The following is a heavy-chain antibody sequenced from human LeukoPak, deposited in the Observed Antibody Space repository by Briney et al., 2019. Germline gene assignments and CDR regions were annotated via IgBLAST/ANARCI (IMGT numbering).Heavy chain of an antibody. CDR2: ITSSGGST. Sequence: QAGGSLRLSCAASGFTFSSYAMSWVRQAPGKGLEWVSAITSSGGSTYYADSVKGRFTISRDNSKNTLYLQMSSLRAEDTAVYYCAKNDGTSPIYFDYWGQGTLVTVSS. CDR1: GFTFSSYA. D-gene: IGHD2-2*01. J-gene: IGHJ4*02. V-gene: IGHV3-23*01. CDR3: AKNDGTSPIYFDY.